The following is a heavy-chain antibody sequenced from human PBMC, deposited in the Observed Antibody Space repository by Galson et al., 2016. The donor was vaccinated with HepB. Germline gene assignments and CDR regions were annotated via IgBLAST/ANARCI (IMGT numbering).Heavy chain of an antibody. D-gene: IGHD3-10*01. Sequence: ETLSLTCTVSGVSISSNNFYWAWIRQPPGRGLEWIGSIYHNGAAYYLPSLNGRVAISVDTSKNEFSLKLPSVTAADTAVYYCASVGGFGEFDGFDIWGQGTMVTVSS. CDR1: GVSISSNNFY. CDR2: IYHNGAA. V-gene: IGHV4-39*01. J-gene: IGHJ3*02. CDR3: ASVGGFGEFDGFDI.